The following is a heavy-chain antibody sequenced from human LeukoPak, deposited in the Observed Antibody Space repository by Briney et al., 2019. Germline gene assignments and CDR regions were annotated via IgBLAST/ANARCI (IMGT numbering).Heavy chain of an antibody. CDR2: IYYSGST. D-gene: IGHD2-15*01. Sequence: SETPSLTCTVSGGSISSSSYYWGWIRQPPGKGLEWIGSIYYSGSTYYNPSLKSRVTISVDTSKNQFSRKLSSVTAADTAVYYCARRSSCSGGSCYPFDYWGQGTLVTVSS. J-gene: IGHJ4*02. CDR1: GGSISSSSYY. CDR3: ARRSSCSGGSCYPFDY. V-gene: IGHV4-39*01.